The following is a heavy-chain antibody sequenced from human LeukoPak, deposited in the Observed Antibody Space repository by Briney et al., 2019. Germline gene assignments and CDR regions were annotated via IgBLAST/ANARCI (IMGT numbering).Heavy chain of an antibody. J-gene: IGHJ4*02. CDR2: ISYDGSNK. D-gene: IGHD5-24*01. V-gene: IGHV3-30*04. CDR1: GLIFSTYA. Sequence: GGSLRLSCAASGLIFSTYAMHWVRQAPGKGLEWVAVISYDGSNKYYADSVKGRFTISRDNSKNTLYLQMNSLRAEDTAVYYCAREHRWLQSHFDYWGQGTLVTVSS. CDR3: AREHRWLQSHFDY.